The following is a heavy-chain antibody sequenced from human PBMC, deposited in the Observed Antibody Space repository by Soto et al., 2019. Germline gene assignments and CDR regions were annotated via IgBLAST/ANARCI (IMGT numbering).Heavy chain of an antibody. CDR1: GFIFKMYW. V-gene: IGHV3-74*01. J-gene: IGHJ4*02. CDR2: IYNDGTYS. D-gene: IGHD3-10*01. CDR3: TRGPRPISTGTGAY. Sequence: GSLRLSCAASGFIFKMYWMHWVRQSPGKGLVWISRIYNDGTYSDYADSVRGRFNISRDSVNDTLYLQMNNLRAEDSGLYYCTRGPRPISTGTGAYWGQGTQVTVSS.